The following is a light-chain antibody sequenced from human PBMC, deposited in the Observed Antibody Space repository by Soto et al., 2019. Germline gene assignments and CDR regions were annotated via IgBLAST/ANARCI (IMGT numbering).Light chain of an antibody. CDR3: SSYTTSSTLLYV. CDR2: EVS. CDR1: SSDVVGYNS. Sequence: QSALTQPASVSGSPGQSITISCTGTSSDVVGYNSVSWYQQHPGKAPKHMIYEVSNRPSGVSNRFSGSKSGNTASLTISGLQAEDEADYYCSSYTTSSTLLYVFGTGTKLTVL. J-gene: IGLJ1*01. V-gene: IGLV2-14*01.